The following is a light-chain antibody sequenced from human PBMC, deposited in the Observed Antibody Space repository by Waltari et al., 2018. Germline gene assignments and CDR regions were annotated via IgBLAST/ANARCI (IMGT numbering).Light chain of an antibody. CDR1: QSVSNY. Sequence: VILTQSPATLSLSPGERATLSCRASQSVSNYLAWYQQKPGQVPRLLISGASSRASGIPDRFRGSGSGTEFTLTISSLEPEDVGLYLCYQHSIDYSFGQGTKVEIK. V-gene: IGKV3-11*01. J-gene: IGKJ2*03. CDR3: YQHSIDYS. CDR2: GAS.